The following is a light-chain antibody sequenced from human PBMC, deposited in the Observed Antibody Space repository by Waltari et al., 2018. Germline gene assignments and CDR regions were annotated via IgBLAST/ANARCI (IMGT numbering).Light chain of an antibody. J-gene: IGLJ2*01. CDR1: GSAIGGPKL. CDR2: EVT. Sequence: QSALTQPASVSGSPGQSITISCTGSGSAIGGPKLVSWYQHTPGKAPKPMIYEVTKRPSGVSIRFSGSKSGNTAALTISGLQAEDEGDYFCCSHAGSETYVVFGGGTKLTVL. CDR3: CSHAGSETYVV. V-gene: IGLV2-23*02.